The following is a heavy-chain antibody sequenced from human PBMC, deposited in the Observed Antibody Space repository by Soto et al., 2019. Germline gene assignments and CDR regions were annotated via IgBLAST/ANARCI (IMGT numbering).Heavy chain of an antibody. D-gene: IGHD3-3*01. CDR2: IYSSGGT. V-gene: IGHV4-4*07. CDR3: ARGQRFSDSFDP. Sequence: QVQLRESGPGLVKPSETLSLTCTVSGGAISGYYWTWIRQSAGKGLEWIGRIYSSGGTKYNPSLQSRVTMSLDTSKNQFSLRLTSVTAADTAVYYCARGQRFSDSFDPWGQGTLVTVSS. J-gene: IGHJ5*02. CDR1: GGAISGYY.